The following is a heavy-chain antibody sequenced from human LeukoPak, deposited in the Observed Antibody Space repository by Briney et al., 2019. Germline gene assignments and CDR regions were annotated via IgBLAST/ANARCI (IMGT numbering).Heavy chain of an antibody. CDR1: GYTFTSYG. V-gene: IGHV1-18*01. D-gene: IGHD2-2*01. J-gene: IGHJ3*02. Sequence: ASVKVSRKASGYTFTSYGISWVRQAPGQGLEWMGWISAYNGNTNYAQKLQGRVTMTTDTSTSTAYMELRSLRSDDTAVYYCARGGQGVVPAANDAFDIWGQGTMVTVSS. CDR2: ISAYNGNT. CDR3: ARGGQGVVPAANDAFDI.